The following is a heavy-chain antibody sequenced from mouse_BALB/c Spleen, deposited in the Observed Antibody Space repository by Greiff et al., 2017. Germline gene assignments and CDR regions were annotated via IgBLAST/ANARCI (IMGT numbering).Heavy chain of an antibody. CDR2: INSDGGST. V-gene: IGHV5-2*01. J-gene: IGHJ3*01. D-gene: IGHD2-14*01. CDR3: ARLRYEAWFAY. Sequence: EVHLVESGGGLVQPGESLKLSCESNEYEFPSHDMSWVRKTPEKRLELVAAINSDGGSTYYPDTVKGRFTISRDNAKNTLYLQMSSLKSEDTAMYYCARLRYEAWFAYWGQGTLVTVSA. CDR1: EYEFPSHD.